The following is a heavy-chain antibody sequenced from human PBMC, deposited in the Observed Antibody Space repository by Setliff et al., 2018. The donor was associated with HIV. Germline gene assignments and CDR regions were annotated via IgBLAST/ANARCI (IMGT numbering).Heavy chain of an antibody. CDR2: ISAYNDNT. Sequence: RASVKVSCKASGYTFSNYGISWVRQAPGQGLEWMGWISAYNDNTHYAQKLQGRVTMTTDTSTNTAYMELRSLRSDDTAVYYCARELPDSSSWVDYWGQGTLVTVSS. J-gene: IGHJ4*02. CDR1: GYTFSNYG. V-gene: IGHV1-18*04. CDR3: ARELPDSSSWVDY. D-gene: IGHD6-13*01.